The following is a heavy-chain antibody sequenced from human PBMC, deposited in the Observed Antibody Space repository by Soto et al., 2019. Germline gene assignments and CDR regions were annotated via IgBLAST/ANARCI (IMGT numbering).Heavy chain of an antibody. Sequence: QITLKESGPTLVKPTQTITLTCTFSGFSLSTSGVGVGWIRQPPGKALEWLSLIYWNDYKRFSPSLGSRLTITEDASKTQVVLRMSDLDPVDTATYYCAHTVVVAATGVDLFDPWGQGNLVTVSA. J-gene: IGHJ5*02. CDR2: IYWNDYK. V-gene: IGHV2-5*01. D-gene: IGHD2-15*01. CDR3: AHTVVVAATGVDLFDP. CDR1: GFSLSTSGVG.